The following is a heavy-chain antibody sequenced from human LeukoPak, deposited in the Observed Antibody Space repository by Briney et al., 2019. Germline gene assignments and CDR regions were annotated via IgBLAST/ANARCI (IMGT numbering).Heavy chain of an antibody. D-gene: IGHD1-26*01. V-gene: IGHV4-59*08. J-gene: IGHJ3*02. Sequence: PSETLSLTCTVSGGSISSYYWSWIRQPPGKGLEWIGYIYYSGSTNYNPSLKSRVTISVDTSKNQFSLKLSSVTAADTAVYYCARQETSWVAFDIWGHGTMVTVSS. CDR3: ARQETSWVAFDI. CDR1: GGSISSYY. CDR2: IYYSGST.